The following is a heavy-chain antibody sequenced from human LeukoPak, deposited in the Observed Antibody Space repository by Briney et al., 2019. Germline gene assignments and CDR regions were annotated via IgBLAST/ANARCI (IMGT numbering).Heavy chain of an antibody. CDR3: AREARSPNCGGDCYLYYFDY. D-gene: IGHD2-21*02. Sequence: ASVKVSCKASGYTFTSYGINWVRQAPGQGLEWMGWISAYNGNTNYAQKLQGRVTMTTDTSTSTAYMELRSLRSDDTAVYYCAREARSPNCGGDCYLYYFDYWGQETLVTVSS. J-gene: IGHJ4*02. CDR2: ISAYNGNT. CDR1: GYTFTSYG. V-gene: IGHV1-18*01.